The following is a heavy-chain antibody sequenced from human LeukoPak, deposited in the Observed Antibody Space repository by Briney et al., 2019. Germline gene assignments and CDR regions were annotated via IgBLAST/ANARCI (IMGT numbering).Heavy chain of an antibody. CDR3: ARDSGGSYYYFDY. CDR2: ISSSSSYI. CDR1: GFTFSSYE. D-gene: IGHD1-26*01. J-gene: IGHJ4*02. V-gene: IGHV3-21*04. Sequence: TGGSLRLSCAASGFTFSSYEMNWVRQAPGKGLEWVSSISSSSSYIFYADSVKGRFTISRDNAKNSLYLQMNSLRAEDTAVYYCARDSGGSYYYFDYWGQGTLVTVSS.